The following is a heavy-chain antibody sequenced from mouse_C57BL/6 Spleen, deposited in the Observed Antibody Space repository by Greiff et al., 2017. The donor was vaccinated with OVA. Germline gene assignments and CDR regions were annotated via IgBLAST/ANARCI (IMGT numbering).Heavy chain of an antibody. CDR2: INYDGSST. CDR1: GFTFSDYY. J-gene: IGHJ2*01. CDR3: ARLYYGNYVIFDY. Sequence: EVKLMESEGGLVQPGSSMKLSCTASGFTFSDYYMAWVRQVPEKGLEWVANINYDGSSTYYLDSLKSRFIISRDNAKNILYLQMSSLKSEDTATYYCARLYYGNYVIFDYWGQGTTLTVSS. V-gene: IGHV5-16*01. D-gene: IGHD2-1*01.